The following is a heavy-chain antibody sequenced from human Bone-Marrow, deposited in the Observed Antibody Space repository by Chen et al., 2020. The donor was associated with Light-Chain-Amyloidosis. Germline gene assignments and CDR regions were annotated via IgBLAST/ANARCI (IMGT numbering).Heavy chain of an antibody. CDR2: IYRGGST. CDR1: GFTVSSNY. D-gene: IGHD3-10*01. J-gene: IGHJ5*02. Sequence: EVQLVESGGGLIQPGGSLRLPCAASGFTVSSNYMSWVRQAPGKGLEWVSVIYRGGSTYYAESVKGRFTISRDNSKNTLYLQMNSLRAEDTAVYDCAREPVLEPWGQGTLVTVSS. CDR3: AREPVLEP. V-gene: IGHV3-53*01.